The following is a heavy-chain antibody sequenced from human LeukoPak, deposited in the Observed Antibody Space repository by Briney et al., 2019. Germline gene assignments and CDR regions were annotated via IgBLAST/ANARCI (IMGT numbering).Heavy chain of an antibody. Sequence: PSETLSLTCAVYGGSFSGYYWSWIRQPSGKGLEWIGEINHSGSTNYNPSLKSRVTISVDTSKNQFSLKLSSVTAADTAVYYCARSTNYWGQGTLVTVSS. CDR1: GGSFSGYY. CDR3: ARSTNY. J-gene: IGHJ4*02. CDR2: INHSGST. V-gene: IGHV4-34*01.